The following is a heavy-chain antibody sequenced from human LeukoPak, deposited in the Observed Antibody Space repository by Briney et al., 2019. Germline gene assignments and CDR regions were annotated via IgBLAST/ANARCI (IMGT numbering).Heavy chain of an antibody. J-gene: IGHJ4*02. D-gene: IGHD2-2*02. V-gene: IGHV1-69*13. Sequence: SVKVSCKASGYTFTNFDINWVRQAPGQGLEWMGGIIPIFGTANYAQKLQGRVTITADESTSTAYMELSSLRSEDTAVYYCAKGYCSSTSCYNEGAYWGQGTLVTVSS. CDR3: AKGYCSSTSCYNEGAY. CDR1: GYTFTNFD. CDR2: IIPIFGTA.